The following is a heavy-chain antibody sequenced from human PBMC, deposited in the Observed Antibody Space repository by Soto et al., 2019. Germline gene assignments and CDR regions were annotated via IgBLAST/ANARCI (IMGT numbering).Heavy chain of an antibody. Sequence: GGSLRLSCAASGFTVSSNYMSWVRQAPGKGLEWVSVIYSGGSTYYADSVKGRFTISRDNSKNTLYLQMNSLRAEDTAVYYCARGKYSNYPYYYMDVWGKGTTVTVSS. CDR1: GFTVSSNY. D-gene: IGHD4-4*01. CDR2: IYSGGST. V-gene: IGHV3-66*01. CDR3: ARGKYSNYPYYYMDV. J-gene: IGHJ6*03.